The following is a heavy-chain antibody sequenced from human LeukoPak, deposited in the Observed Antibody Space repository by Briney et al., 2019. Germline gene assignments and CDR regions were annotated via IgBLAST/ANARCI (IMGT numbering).Heavy chain of an antibody. V-gene: IGHV1-2*02. CDR3: ARDARYYYDSSGYPHFDY. Sequence: GASVKVSCKASGYTFTGYYMHWVRQAPGQGLEWMGWINPNSGGTNYAQKFQGRVTMTRDTSISTAYMELSRLRSDDTAVYYCARDARYYYDSSGYPHFDYWGQGTLVTVSS. J-gene: IGHJ4*02. CDR1: GYTFTGYY. CDR2: INPNSGGT. D-gene: IGHD3-22*01.